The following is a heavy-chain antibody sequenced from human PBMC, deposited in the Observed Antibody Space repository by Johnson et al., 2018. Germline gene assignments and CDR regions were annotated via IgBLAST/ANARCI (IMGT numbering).Heavy chain of an antibody. CDR1: GFTVSNNY. J-gene: IGHJ3*02. D-gene: IGHD1-26*01. Sequence: VQLVESGGGLVQPGGSLRLSCAASGFTVSNNYMSWVRQAPGKGLEWVSIIHSGGNTYYADSVKGRITISRDNSKNTLHLQMNSPRDEDTAFYSCARRRWEGGFDIWGQGTMVTVSS. V-gene: IGHV3-66*02. CDR3: ARRRWEGGFDI. CDR2: IHSGGNT.